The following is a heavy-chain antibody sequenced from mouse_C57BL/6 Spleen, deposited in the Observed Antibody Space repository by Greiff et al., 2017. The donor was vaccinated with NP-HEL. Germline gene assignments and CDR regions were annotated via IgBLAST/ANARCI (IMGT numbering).Heavy chain of an antibody. V-gene: IGHV1-80*01. CDR1: GYAFSSYW. D-gene: IGHD1-1*01. CDR2: IYPGDGDT. CDR3: ARLYYGSSFHWYFDV. Sequence: QVQLQQSGAELVKPGASVKISCKASGYAFSSYWMNWVKQRPGKGLEWIGQIYPGDGDTNYNGKFKGKATLTADKSSSTAYVQLSSLTSEDSTIYFCARLYYGSSFHWYFDVWGTGTTVTVSS. J-gene: IGHJ1*03.